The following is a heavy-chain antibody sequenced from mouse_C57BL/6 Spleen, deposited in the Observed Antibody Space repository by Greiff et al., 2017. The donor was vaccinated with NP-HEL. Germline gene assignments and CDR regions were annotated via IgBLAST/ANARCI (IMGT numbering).Heavy chain of an antibody. J-gene: IGHJ4*01. Sequence: VQLKQSGPELVKPGASVKMSCKASGYTFTDYNMHWVKQSPGKSLEWIGYINPNNGGTSYNQKFKGKATLTVNKSSSTAYMELRSLTSEDSAVYYCARSPGYDYVSYAMDYWGQGTSVTVSS. CDR3: ARSPGYDYVSYAMDY. D-gene: IGHD2-4*01. CDR1: GYTFTDYN. V-gene: IGHV1-22*01. CDR2: INPNNGGT.